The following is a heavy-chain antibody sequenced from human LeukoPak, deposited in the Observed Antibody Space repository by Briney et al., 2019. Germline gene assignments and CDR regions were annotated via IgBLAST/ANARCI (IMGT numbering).Heavy chain of an antibody. CDR3: ARDDIAAAGNIDY. CDR2: IYSGGST. CDR1: GFTVRSNY. D-gene: IGHD6-13*01. J-gene: IGHJ4*02. Sequence: GGSLRLSCAASGFTVRSNYMSWVRQAPGKGLEWVSVIYSGGSTYYADSVKGRFTISRDNSKNTLYLQMNSLRAEDTAVYYCARDDIAAAGNIDYWGQGTLVTVSS. V-gene: IGHV3-66*02.